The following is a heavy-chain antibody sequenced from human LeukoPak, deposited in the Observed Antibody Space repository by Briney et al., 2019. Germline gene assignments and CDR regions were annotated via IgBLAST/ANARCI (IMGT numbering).Heavy chain of an antibody. J-gene: IGHJ3*02. CDR1: GGTFSSYA. CDR2: IIPIFGTA. V-gene: IGHV1-69*13. CDR3: ATAGSQDAFDI. Sequence: SVKVSCKASGGTFSSYAISWMRRAPGQGLEWMGGIIPIFGTANYAQKFQGRVTITADESTSTAYMELSSLRSEDTAVYYCATAGSQDAFDIWGQGTMVTVSS. D-gene: IGHD3-10*01.